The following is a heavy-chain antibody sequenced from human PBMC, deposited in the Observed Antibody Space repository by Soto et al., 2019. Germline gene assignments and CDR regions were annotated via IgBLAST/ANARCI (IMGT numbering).Heavy chain of an antibody. D-gene: IGHD2-2*01. CDR3: ARATQDIVVVPAANDFDY. CDR1: GGSISSGGYY. J-gene: IGHJ4*02. CDR2: IYYSGST. Sequence: SETLSLTCTVSGGSISSGGYYWSWIRQHPGKGLEWIGYIYYSGSTYYNPSLKSRVTISVDTSKNQFSLKLSSVTAADTAVYYCARATQDIVVVPAANDFDYWGQGTLVTVSS. V-gene: IGHV4-31*03.